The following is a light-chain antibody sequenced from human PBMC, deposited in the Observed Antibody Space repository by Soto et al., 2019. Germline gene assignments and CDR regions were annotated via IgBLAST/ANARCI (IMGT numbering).Light chain of an antibody. V-gene: IGKV3-15*01. CDR2: RTS. CDR1: QSISSN. CDR3: QQYNNWPRAT. J-gene: IGKJ4*01. Sequence: VLTQSQATLSVSPRENATLSCRASQSISSNLAWYQQKPGPAPRLLMFRTSTRATGVPARFSGSGSGTEFNITISSLQSEDFAVYYCQQYNNWPRATFGGGTKADI.